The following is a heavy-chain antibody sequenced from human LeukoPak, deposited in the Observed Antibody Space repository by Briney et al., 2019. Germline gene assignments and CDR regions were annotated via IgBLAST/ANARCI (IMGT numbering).Heavy chain of an antibody. CDR2: VYSGGDK. V-gene: IGHV3-53*01. D-gene: IGHD2-2*01. J-gene: IGHJ3*01. CDR3: ARAWDFVVGAFDL. Sequence: PGGSLRLSCAASGFTFSSYGMHWVRQAPGKGLEWVSIVYSGGDKYYADSVKGRFTISRDDSKNTLYLQMSSLRGEDTAIYYCARAWDFVVGAFDLWGQGTMVTVSS. CDR1: GFTFSSYG.